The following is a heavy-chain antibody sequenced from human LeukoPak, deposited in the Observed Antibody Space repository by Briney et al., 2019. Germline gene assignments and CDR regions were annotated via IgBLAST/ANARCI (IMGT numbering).Heavy chain of an antibody. Sequence: ASVKVSCKASGYTFTGYYMHWVRQAPGQGLEWMGRINPNSGGTNYAQKFQGRVTITADESTSTVYMELSSLKSEDTAVYYCAGGKLFDFWSGYYPMDDSWGQGTLVTVSS. CDR1: GYTFTGYY. D-gene: IGHD3-3*01. J-gene: IGHJ4*02. CDR3: AGGKLFDFWSGYYPMDDS. CDR2: INPNSGGT. V-gene: IGHV1-2*06.